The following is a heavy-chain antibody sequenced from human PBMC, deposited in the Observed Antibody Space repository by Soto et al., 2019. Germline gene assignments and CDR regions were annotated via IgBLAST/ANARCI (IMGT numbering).Heavy chain of an antibody. V-gene: IGHV1-69*13. CDR3: AREDDLKNPTVMDL. CDR1: GGTFSSYA. CDR2: IIPIFGTA. J-gene: IGHJ2*01. D-gene: IGHD4-4*01. Sequence: VASVKVSCKASGGTFSSYAISWVRQAPGQGLEWMGGIIPIFGTANYAQKFQGRVTITADESTSTAYMELSSLRSEDTAVYYCAREDDLKNPTVMDLWGRGTLVTVSS.